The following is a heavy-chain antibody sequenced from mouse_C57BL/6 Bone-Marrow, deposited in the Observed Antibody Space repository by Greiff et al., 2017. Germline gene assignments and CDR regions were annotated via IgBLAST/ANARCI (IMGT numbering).Heavy chain of an antibody. D-gene: IGHD1-1*01. J-gene: IGHJ2*01. CDR3: TRDYGSSPYYFDY. Sequence: QVQLQQSGAELVRPGASVTLSCKASGYTFTDYEMHWVKQTPVHGLEWIGAIDPETGGTAYNQKFKGKAILTADKSSSTAYMGLRSLTSEDSAVYYCTRDYGSSPYYFDYWGQGTTLTVSS. CDR1: GYTFTDYE. CDR2: IDPETGGT. V-gene: IGHV1-15*01.